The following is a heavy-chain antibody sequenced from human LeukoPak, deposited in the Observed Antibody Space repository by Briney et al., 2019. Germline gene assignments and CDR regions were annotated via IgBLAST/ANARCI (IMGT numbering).Heavy chain of an antibody. CDR2: ISGSGGST. CDR3: AKLMSDLGYCSGGSCPLSE. D-gene: IGHD2-15*01. J-gene: IGHJ4*02. Sequence: GGSLRLSCAASGFTFSSYAMSWVRQAPGKGLEWVSTISGSGGSTYYADSVKGRFTISRDNSKNTLYLQMNSPRAEDTAVYYCAKLMSDLGYCSGGSCPLSEWSQGTLVTVSS. CDR1: GFTFSSYA. V-gene: IGHV3-23*01.